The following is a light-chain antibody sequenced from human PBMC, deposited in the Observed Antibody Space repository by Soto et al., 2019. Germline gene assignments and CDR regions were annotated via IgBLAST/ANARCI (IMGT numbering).Light chain of an antibody. CDR2: DAV. CDR3: QHRSNWPRLT. J-gene: IGKJ4*01. CDR1: QSVSSF. Sequence: EIELTQSPATLSLSPGERATLSCRASQSVSSFLVWYQQRPGQAPRLLIYDAVNRVTGIPARFSGSGSGTDFTHTISSLEPEDFAVYYCQHRSNWPRLTFGGGTKV. V-gene: IGKV3-11*01.